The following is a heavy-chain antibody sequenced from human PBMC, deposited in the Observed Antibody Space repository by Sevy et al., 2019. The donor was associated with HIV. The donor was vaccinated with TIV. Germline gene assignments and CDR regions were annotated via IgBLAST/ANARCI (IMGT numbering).Heavy chain of an antibody. CDR3: AGDFTAFWRLKYCSGGSCYLGGMDV. CDR1: GFTVSSNY. V-gene: IGHV3-53*01. CDR2: IYSGGST. D-gene: IGHD2-15*01. Sequence: GESLKISCAASGFTVSSNYMSWVRQAPGKGLEWVSVIYSGGSTYYADSVKGRFTISRDNSKNTLYLQMNSLRAEDTAVYYCAGDFTAFWRLKYCSGGSCYLGGMDVWGQGTTVTVSS. J-gene: IGHJ6*02.